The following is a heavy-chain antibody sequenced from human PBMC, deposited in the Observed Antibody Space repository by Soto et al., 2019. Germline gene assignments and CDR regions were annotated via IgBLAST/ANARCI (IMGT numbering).Heavy chain of an antibody. V-gene: IGHV3-15*07. CDR2: IKSKTDGGTT. Sequence: WGSLRLSCAASGFTFSNAWINWVRQAPGKGLEWVGRIKSKTDGGTTDFAASVKGRFAISRDDSINMVFMQMNSLKTEDTAVYYCTTDSYITMTPVRFDYWGHGTPVTVSS. J-gene: IGHJ4*01. CDR3: TTDSYITMTPVRFDY. CDR1: GFTFSNAW. D-gene: IGHD3-22*01.